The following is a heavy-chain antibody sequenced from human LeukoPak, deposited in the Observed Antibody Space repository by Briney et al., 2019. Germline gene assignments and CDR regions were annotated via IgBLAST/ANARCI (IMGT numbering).Heavy chain of an antibody. D-gene: IGHD3-22*01. CDR1: GGTFSSYA. V-gene: IGHV1-69*05. CDR2: IIPIFGTA. CDR3: ASTLYDSSGYYYDY. J-gene: IGHJ4*02. Sequence: SVKVSCKASGGTFSSYAISWVRQAPGQGLEWMGGIIPIFGTANYAQKFQGRVTITTDESTSTAYMELSSPRSEDTAVYYCASTLYDSSGYYYDYWGQGTLVTVSS.